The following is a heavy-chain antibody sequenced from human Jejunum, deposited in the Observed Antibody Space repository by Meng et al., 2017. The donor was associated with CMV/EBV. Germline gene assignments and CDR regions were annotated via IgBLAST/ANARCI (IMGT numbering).Heavy chain of an antibody. V-gene: IGHV1-3*01. Sequence: QVQLVQSGDEVKKPGASVKVSCKASGYTFTSYAIHWVRQAPGQRLEWMGWINGGNGNTKYSQKFQGRVTITRDTSASTAYMELSSLRSDDTAVYYCARDRNVPGNSEFDYWGQGTLVTVSS. J-gene: IGHJ4*02. CDR3: ARDRNVPGNSEFDY. CDR2: INGGNGNT. CDR1: GYTFTSYA. D-gene: IGHD6-19*01.